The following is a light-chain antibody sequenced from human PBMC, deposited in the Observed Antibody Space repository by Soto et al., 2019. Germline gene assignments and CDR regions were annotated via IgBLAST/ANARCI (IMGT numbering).Light chain of an antibody. CDR3: QKYNSGPRT. V-gene: IGKV1-27*01. CDR2: AAS. Sequence: IQVTLAQSSLATSVGRRVTITCRASQSIGNYFGWYQHKPGKVPNFRIYAASTLHSGVRSRFSGGGSGKDLTLTIRSLQLEDVATYYCQKYNSGPRTFGQGPKVVIK. CDR1: QSIGNY. J-gene: IGKJ1*01.